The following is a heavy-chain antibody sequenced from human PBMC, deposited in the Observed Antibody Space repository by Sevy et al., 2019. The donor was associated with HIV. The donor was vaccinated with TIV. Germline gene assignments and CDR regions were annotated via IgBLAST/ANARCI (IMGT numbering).Heavy chain of an antibody. J-gene: IGHJ4*02. CDR2: IYYSGST. CDR3: ARDGGSGWVFDY. Sequence: SETLSLTCTVSGGSISSSSYYWGWIRQPPGKGLEWIGSIYYSGSTYYNPSLKSRVTISVDTSKNQFSLKLSSVTAADAAVYYCARDGGSGWVFDYWGQGTLVTVSS. V-gene: IGHV4-39*02. D-gene: IGHD6-19*01. CDR1: GGSISSSSYY.